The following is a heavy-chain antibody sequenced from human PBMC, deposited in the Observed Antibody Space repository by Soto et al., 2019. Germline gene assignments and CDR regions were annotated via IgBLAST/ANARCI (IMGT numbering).Heavy chain of an antibody. Sequence: SETLSLTCTVSGGSISSSSYYWGWILHPPGKGLEWIGSIYYSGSTYYNPSLKSRVTISVDTSKNQFSLKLSSVTAADTAVYYCARLPYYDFWSGYLSWFDPWGQGTLVTVSS. D-gene: IGHD3-3*01. CDR2: IYYSGST. CDR1: GGSISSSSYY. V-gene: IGHV4-39*01. CDR3: ARLPYYDFWSGYLSWFDP. J-gene: IGHJ5*02.